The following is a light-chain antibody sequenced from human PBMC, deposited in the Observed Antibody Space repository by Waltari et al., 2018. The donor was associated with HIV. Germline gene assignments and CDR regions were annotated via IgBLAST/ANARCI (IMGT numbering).Light chain of an antibody. CDR1: SSDVGSYNL. Sequence: QSALPQPASVSGSPGQSITISCTGTSSDVGSYNLVPWYQQHPGKAPKLMIYEVSKRPSGVSNRFSGSKSGNTASLTISGLQAEDEADYYCCSYAGSLWVFGGGTKLTVL. V-gene: IGLV2-23*02. J-gene: IGLJ3*02. CDR2: EVS. CDR3: CSYAGSLWV.